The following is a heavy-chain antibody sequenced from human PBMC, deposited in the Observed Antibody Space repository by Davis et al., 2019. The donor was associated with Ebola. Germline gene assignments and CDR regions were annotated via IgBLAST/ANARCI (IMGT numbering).Heavy chain of an antibody. Sequence: PSETLSLTCAVYGGSFSAYYWSWIREPPGQGLELIGEINHSGSANYNPSLKSRVTISVDTSKNQFSLDLSSVTAADTAVYYCARAGVYRPYFFDYWGQGTLVTVSS. D-gene: IGHD3-10*01. J-gene: IGHJ4*02. CDR1: GGSFSAYY. CDR2: INHSGSA. V-gene: IGHV4-34*01. CDR3: ARAGVYRPYFFDY.